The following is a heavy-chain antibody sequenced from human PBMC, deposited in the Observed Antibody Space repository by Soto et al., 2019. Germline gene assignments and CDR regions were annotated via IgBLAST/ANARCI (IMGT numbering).Heavy chain of an antibody. Sequence: SETLSLTCPVSGGSISSGCYYWSWIRQHPGKGLEWIGYIYYSGSTYYNPSLKSRVTISVDTSKNQFSLKLSSVTAADTAVYYCARGRAYYYYGMDVWGQGTTVTVSS. V-gene: IGHV4-31*03. J-gene: IGHJ6*02. CDR3: ARGRAYYYYGMDV. CDR1: GGSISSGCYY. CDR2: IYYSGST.